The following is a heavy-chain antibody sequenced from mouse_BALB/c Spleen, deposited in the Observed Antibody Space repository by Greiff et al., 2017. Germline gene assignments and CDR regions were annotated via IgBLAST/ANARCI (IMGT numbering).Heavy chain of an antibody. J-gene: IGHJ4*01. CDR3: VRDYPGDYAMDY. D-gene: IGHD2-1*01. Sequence: VKLMESGPGLVAPSQSLSITCTVSGFSLTSYDISWIRQQPGKGLEWLGVIWTGGGTNYNSAFMSRLSISKDNSKSQVFLKMNSLQTDDTAIYYCVRDYPGDYAMDYWGQGTSVTVSS. V-gene: IGHV2-9-2*01. CDR1: GFSLTSYD. CDR2: IWTGGGT.